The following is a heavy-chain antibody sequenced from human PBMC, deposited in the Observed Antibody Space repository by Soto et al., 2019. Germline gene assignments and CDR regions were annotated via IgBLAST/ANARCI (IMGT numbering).Heavy chain of an antibody. CDR2: INAVNGNT. CDR3: ASLLYCSGGSCASVRDY. V-gene: IGHV1-3*01. CDR1: GYTFTSYA. J-gene: IGHJ4*02. Sequence: QVQLVQSGAEGKKPGASVKVSCKASGYTFTSYAMHWVRQAPGQRLEWMGWINAVNGNTKYSQKFQGRVTITRDTSASTAYMELSSLRSEDTAVYYCASLLYCSGGSCASVRDYWGQGTLVTVSS. D-gene: IGHD2-15*01.